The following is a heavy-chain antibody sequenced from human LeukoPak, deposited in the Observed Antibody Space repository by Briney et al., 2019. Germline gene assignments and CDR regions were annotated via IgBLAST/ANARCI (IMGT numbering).Heavy chain of an antibody. CDR2: INPNSGGA. J-gene: IGHJ5*02. Sequence: GASVKVSCKASGYTFTGCYMHWVRRAPGQGLEWMGWINPNSGGANYAQKFQGRVTMTRDTSISTAYMELSRLRSDDTAVYYCARVSACDFWSGYYCRFDPWGQGTLVTVSS. D-gene: IGHD3-3*01. CDR1: GYTFTGCY. V-gene: IGHV1-2*02. CDR3: ARVSACDFWSGYYCRFDP.